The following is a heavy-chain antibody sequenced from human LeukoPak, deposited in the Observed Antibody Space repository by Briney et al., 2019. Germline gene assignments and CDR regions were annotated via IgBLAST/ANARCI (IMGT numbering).Heavy chain of an antibody. Sequence: ETLSLTCAVYGGSFSGCYWSWIRQPPGKGLEWIGEINHSGSTNYNPSLKSRVTISVDTSKNQFSLKLSSVTAADTAVYYCARVTVTASYGMDVWGQGTTVTVSS. V-gene: IGHV4-34*01. CDR1: GGSFSGCY. J-gene: IGHJ6*02. CDR3: ARVTVTASYGMDV. D-gene: IGHD4-4*01. CDR2: INHSGST.